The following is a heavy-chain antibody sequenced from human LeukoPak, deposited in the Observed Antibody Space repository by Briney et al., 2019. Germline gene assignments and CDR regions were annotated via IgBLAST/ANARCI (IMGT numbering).Heavy chain of an antibody. J-gene: IGHJ4*02. CDR1: GYSLTELS. V-gene: IGHV1-24*01. D-gene: IGHD3-3*01. CDR3: ARGSGYSERPDY. Sequence: GASVKVSCKVSGYSLTELSMHWVRQAPGKGLEWMGGFDPEDGETIYTQKFQGRVTMTEDTSTDTAYMELSSLRSEDTAVYYCARGSGYSERPDYWGQGTLVTVSS. CDR2: FDPEDGET.